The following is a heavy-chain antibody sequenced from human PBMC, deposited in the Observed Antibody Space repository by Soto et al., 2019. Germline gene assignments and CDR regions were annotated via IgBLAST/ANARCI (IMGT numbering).Heavy chain of an antibody. D-gene: IGHD4-17*01. CDR2: IYYSGTT. Sequence: SETLSLTCTVSGGSISGGGIHWTWIRQHPEKGLEWIGYIYYSGTTYYNPSLKSRVTISVDTSQNQFSLELNSVTAADTAVYYCASYGDHAFDYWGQGTLVTVSS. CDR1: GGSISGGGIH. J-gene: IGHJ4*02. CDR3: ASYGDHAFDY. V-gene: IGHV4-31*03.